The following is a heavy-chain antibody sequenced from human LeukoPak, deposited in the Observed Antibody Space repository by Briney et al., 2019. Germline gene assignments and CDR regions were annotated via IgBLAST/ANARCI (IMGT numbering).Heavy chain of an antibody. CDR1: GGSISSYY. CDR2: INYSGTT. V-gene: IGHV4-59*01. D-gene: IGHD2-21*02. J-gene: IGHJ3*02. Sequence: ETLSLTCTVSGGSISSYYWSWIRQPPGKGLEWIGYINYSGTTNYNPSLKSRVTISVDTSKNQFSLKLSSVTAADTAVYYCARDLYCGGDCYSGYDAFDIWGQGTMVTVSS. CDR3: ARDLYCGGDCYSGYDAFDI.